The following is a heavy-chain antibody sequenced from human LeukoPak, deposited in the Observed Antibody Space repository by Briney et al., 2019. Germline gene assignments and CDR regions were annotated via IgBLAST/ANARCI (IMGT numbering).Heavy chain of an antibody. D-gene: IGHD2-15*01. CDR1: GVSISSSSYY. J-gene: IGHJ5*02. CDR2: IYYSGST. CDR3: ATRSGGSWRFDP. Sequence: SETLSLTCTVSGVSISSSSYYWGCIRQPPGKGLEWIGSIYYSGSTYYNPSLKSRVTISVDTSKNQFSLKLSSVTAADTAVYYCATRSGGSWRFDPWGQGTLVTVSS. V-gene: IGHV4-39*01.